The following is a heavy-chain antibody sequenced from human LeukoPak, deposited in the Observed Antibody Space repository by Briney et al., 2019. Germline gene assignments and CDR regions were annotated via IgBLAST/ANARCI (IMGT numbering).Heavy chain of an antibody. V-gene: IGHV1-69*10. D-gene: IGHD5-24*01. Sequence: SVKVSCKASGCTFSNLAISWVRQAPGQGLEWMGRIIPTTGLANYAQKFQVRVTITADKSTSTAYMDLSSLKSEDTAVYYCARAPPRLDGYILYYWGQGTLVTVSS. CDR3: ARAPPRLDGYILYY. CDR1: GCTFSNLA. J-gene: IGHJ4*02. CDR2: IIPTTGLA.